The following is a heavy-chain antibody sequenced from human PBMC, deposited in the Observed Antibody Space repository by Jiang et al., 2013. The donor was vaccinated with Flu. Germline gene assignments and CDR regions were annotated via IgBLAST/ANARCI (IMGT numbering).Heavy chain of an antibody. J-gene: IGHJ2*01. Sequence: CKGSGYSFSTYWIGWVRQMPGKGLEWMGIIFPADSDTRYSPSFQGQVTISADKSISTAYLQWSSLRPSDTAIYYCARNYRGIVGGYFDLWGRGTLVTVSS. CDR1: GYSFSTYW. CDR3: ARNYRGIVGGYFDL. V-gene: IGHV5-51*01. CDR2: IFPADSDT. D-gene: IGHD1-26*01.